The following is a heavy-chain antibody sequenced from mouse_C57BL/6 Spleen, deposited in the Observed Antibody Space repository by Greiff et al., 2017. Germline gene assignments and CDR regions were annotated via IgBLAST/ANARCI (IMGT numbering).Heavy chain of an antibody. V-gene: IGHV1-78*01. CDR1: GYPFPAHT. CDR2: IYPRDGST. J-gene: IGHJ4*01. CDR3: ARTRYYSNYEDYAMDY. D-gene: IGHD2-5*01. Sequence: QVQLKESDAELVKPGASVKISCTVSGYPFPAHTIHWMQQRPEQGLEWIGYIYPRDGSTKYNELFKGKATLTADKSSSTAYMQLNSRTSEDSAVYFCARTRYYSNYEDYAMDYWGQGTSVTVSS.